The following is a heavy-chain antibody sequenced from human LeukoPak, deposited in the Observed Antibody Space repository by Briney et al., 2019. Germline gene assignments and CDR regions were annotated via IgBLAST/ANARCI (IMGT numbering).Heavy chain of an antibody. Sequence: GGSLRLSCAASGFTFSSYAMHWVRQAPGKGLEWVAVISYDGSNKYYADSVKGRFTISRDNSKTTLYLQMNSLRAENTAVYYCARDLVWNLPYSSSWEFDYWGQGTLVTVSS. V-gene: IGHV3-30-3*01. CDR1: GFTFSSYA. J-gene: IGHJ4*02. CDR2: ISYDGSNK. CDR3: ARDLVWNLPYSSSWEFDY. D-gene: IGHD6-13*01.